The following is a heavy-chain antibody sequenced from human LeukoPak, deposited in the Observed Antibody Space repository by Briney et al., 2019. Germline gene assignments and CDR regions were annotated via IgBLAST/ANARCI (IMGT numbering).Heavy chain of an antibody. CDR2: IYYSGST. Sequence: PSETLSLTCTVSGGSISSSSYYWGWIRQPPGKGLEWIGSIYYSGSTYYNPSLKSRVTISVDTSKSQFSLKLSSVTAADTAVYYCARTATYYSNDYFDHWGQGTLVTVSS. V-gene: IGHV4-39*01. CDR1: GGSISSSSYY. J-gene: IGHJ4*02. D-gene: IGHD5-18*01. CDR3: ARTATYYSNDYFDH.